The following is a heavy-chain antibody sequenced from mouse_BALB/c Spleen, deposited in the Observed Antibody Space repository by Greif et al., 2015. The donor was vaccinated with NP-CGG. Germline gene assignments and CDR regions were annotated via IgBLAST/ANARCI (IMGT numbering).Heavy chain of an antibody. CDR2: INPYNGGT. V-gene: IGHV1-18*01. Sequence: EVQLQQSGPELVKPGASMKISCKASGYSFTGYTMNWVKQSHGKNLEWIGLINPYNGGTSYNQKFKGKATLTVDRSSSTAYMELLSLTSEDSAVYYCARGYYYGSSHYYYFDYWGQGTTLTVSS. CDR1: GYSFTGYT. D-gene: IGHD1-1*01. CDR3: ARGYYYGSSHYYYFDY. J-gene: IGHJ2*01.